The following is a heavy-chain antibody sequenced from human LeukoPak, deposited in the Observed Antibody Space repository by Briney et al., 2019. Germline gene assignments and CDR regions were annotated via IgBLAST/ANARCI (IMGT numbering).Heavy chain of an antibody. J-gene: IGHJ6*02. CDR1: GFTFSNYA. CDR3: AKDKRISMAFTMDV. V-gene: IGHV3-23*01. Sequence: EGSLRLSCAASGFTFSNYAMSWVRQAPGKGLEWLSSISGSDGSTYYADSVKGRFTISRDNSKNTLYLQMNSLRAEDTAVYYCAKDKRISMAFTMDVWGQGTTVTVSS. CDR2: ISGSDGST. D-gene: IGHD2-15*01.